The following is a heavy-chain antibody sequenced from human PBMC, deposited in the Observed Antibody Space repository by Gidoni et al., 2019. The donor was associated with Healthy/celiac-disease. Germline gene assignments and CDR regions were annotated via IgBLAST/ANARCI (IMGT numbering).Heavy chain of an antibody. CDR3: VRYGSGSSYDY. V-gene: IGHV3-64D*06. J-gene: IGHJ4*02. CDR2: ISTDGGGT. CDR1: GFPFATYA. D-gene: IGHD3-10*01. Sequence: EVQLVESGGGLVQPGGSLRLSCSASGFPFATYAMHWVRQAPGKGLEYVSAISTDGGGTYYADSVRGRLTISRDNSKNTLYLQMSSLRTEDTAVYYCVRYGSGSSYDYWGQGTLVTVSS.